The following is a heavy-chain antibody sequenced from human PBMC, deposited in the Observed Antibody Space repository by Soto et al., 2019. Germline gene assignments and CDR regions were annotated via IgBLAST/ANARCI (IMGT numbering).Heavy chain of an antibody. D-gene: IGHD1-7*01. CDR1: GYSITDGYY. J-gene: IGHJ4*02. V-gene: IGHV4-38-2*01. CDR2: IYHSGNT. Sequence: SETLSLTCAVSGYSITDGYYWGWVRQPPGKGLEWIGSIYHSGNTYYNPSLKSRVTISLDTSKNQFSLKLTSVTAADTAMSPCARVKLASRGSFHYWGQGTLVTVSS. CDR3: ARVKLASRGSFHY.